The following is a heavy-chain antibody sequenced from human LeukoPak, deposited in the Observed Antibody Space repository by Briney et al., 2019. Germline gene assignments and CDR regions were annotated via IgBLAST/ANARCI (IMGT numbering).Heavy chain of an antibody. V-gene: IGHV4-39*07. CDR1: GGSISSSSYY. CDR3: ARNIAAAGNFDY. CDR2: IYYSGST. J-gene: IGHJ4*02. D-gene: IGHD6-13*01. Sequence: SETLSLTCTVSGGSISSSSYYWGWIRQPPGKGLEWIGSIYYSGSTYYNPSLKSRVTISVDTSKNQFSLKLSSVTAADTAAYYCARNIAAAGNFDYWGQGTLVTVSS.